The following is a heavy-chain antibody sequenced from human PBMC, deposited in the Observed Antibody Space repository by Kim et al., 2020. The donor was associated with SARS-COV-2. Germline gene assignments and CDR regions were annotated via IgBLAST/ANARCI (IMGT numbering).Heavy chain of an antibody. CDR2: IIPIFGTA. Sequence: SVKVSCKASGGTFSSYAISWVRQAPGQGLEWMGGIIPIFGTANYAQKFQGRVTITADESTSTAYMELSSLRSEDTAVYYCARSPNYYGSGDQATMDVWGQGTTVTVSS. J-gene: IGHJ6*02. CDR3: ARSPNYYGSGDQATMDV. V-gene: IGHV1-69*13. CDR1: GGTFSSYA. D-gene: IGHD3-10*01.